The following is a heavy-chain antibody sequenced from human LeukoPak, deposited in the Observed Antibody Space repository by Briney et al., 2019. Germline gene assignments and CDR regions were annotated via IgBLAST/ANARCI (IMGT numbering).Heavy chain of an antibody. CDR3: AKIIVVLPSTISNPYYFDY. Sequence: GGSLRLSCAASGFTFSSYAMSWVRQAPGKGLEWVSGISGSGDSTYYADSVKGRFTTSRDNSKNTLYLQMSSLRAEDTAVYYCAKIIVVLPSTISNPYYFDYWGQGTLVTVSS. CDR2: ISGSGDST. J-gene: IGHJ4*02. CDR1: GFTFSSYA. D-gene: IGHD2-2*02. V-gene: IGHV3-23*01.